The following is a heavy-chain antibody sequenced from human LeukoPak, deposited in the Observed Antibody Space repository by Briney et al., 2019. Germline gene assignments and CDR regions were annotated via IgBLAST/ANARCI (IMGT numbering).Heavy chain of an antibody. V-gene: IGHV4-34*01. CDR1: GFIFRSYW. CDR3: ARGNRRLGYYGSGSRLPFDS. CDR2: FNHNGIT. J-gene: IGHJ4*02. D-gene: IGHD3-10*01. Sequence: GSLRLSCAASGFIFRSYWMTWVRQAPGKGLEWIGEFNHNGITSYNPSLKSRVTISIDTSKNQFTLKLNSVTAADTAVYYCARGNRRLGYYGSGSRLPFDSWGQGTLVTVSS.